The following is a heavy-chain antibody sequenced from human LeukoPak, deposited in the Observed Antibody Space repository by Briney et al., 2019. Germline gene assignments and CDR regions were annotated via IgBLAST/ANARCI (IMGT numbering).Heavy chain of an antibody. CDR2: IRSSGTST. J-gene: IGHJ3*02. V-gene: IGHV3-23*01. CDR1: GFTFSSYA. CDR3: ARDQSYAFDI. Sequence: GGSLRLSCAASGFTFSSYAMSWVRQAPGKGLEWVSAIRSSGTSTYYADSVKGRFTISRDNARNSLYLQMNSLRAEDAAVYYCARDQSYAFDIWGQGTMVSVSS.